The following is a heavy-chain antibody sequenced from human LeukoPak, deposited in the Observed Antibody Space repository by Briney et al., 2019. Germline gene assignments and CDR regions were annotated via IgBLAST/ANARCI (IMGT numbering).Heavy chain of an antibody. CDR1: GGSVTYTNYY. D-gene: IGHD3-3*01. Sequence: PSETLSLTCTVSGGSVTYTNYYWGWIRQPPGKGLEWIGGIHYSGNTYYNPSLKSRVTISVDTSKNQFSLKLSSVTAADTAVYYCARLGAGPTYYDFWSGYSSFYFDYWGQGTLVTVSS. CDR2: IHYSGNT. J-gene: IGHJ4*02. V-gene: IGHV4-39*01. CDR3: ARLGAGPTYYDFWSGYSSFYFDY.